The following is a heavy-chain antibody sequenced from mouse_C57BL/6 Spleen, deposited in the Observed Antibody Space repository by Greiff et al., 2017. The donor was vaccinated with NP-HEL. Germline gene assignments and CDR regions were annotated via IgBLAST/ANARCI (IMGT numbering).Heavy chain of an antibody. D-gene: IGHD1-1*01. CDR3: ARERDYYGSSYGYFDY. V-gene: IGHV1-55*01. Sequence: QVQLQQPGAELVKPGASVKMSCKASGYTFTSYWITWVKQRPGQGLEWIGDIYPGSGSTTYNEKFKSKAILTVDTSSSTAYMQLSSLTSEDSSVYYCARERDYYGSSYGYFDYWGQGTTRTVSS. J-gene: IGHJ2*01. CDR2: IYPGSGST. CDR1: GYTFTSYW.